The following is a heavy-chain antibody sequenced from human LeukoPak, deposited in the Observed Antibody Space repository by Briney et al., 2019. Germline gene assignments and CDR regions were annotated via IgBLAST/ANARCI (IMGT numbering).Heavy chain of an antibody. J-gene: IGHJ4*02. Sequence: SETLSLTCTVSGGSISSSSYYWGWIRQPPGEGLEWIGSIYYSGSTYYNPSLKSRVTISVDTSKNQFSLKLSSVTAADTAVYYCARHALEAVAGHFDYWGQGTLVTVSS. CDR1: GGSISSSSYY. CDR2: IYYSGST. CDR3: ARHALEAVAGHFDY. D-gene: IGHD6-19*01. V-gene: IGHV4-39*01.